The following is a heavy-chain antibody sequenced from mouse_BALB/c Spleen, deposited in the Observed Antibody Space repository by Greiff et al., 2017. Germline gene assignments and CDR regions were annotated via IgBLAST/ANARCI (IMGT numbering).Heavy chain of an antibody. J-gene: IGHJ3*01. Sequence: LEESGPGLVKPSQSLSLTCSVTGYSITSGYYWNWIRQFPGNKLEWMGYISYDGSNNYNPSLKNRISITRDTSKNQFFLKLNSVTTEDTATYYCAREGADYGNPAWFAYWGQGTLVTVSA. V-gene: IGHV3-6*02. CDR2: ISYDGSN. CDR1: GYSITSGYY. CDR3: AREGADYGNPAWFAY. D-gene: IGHD2-1*01.